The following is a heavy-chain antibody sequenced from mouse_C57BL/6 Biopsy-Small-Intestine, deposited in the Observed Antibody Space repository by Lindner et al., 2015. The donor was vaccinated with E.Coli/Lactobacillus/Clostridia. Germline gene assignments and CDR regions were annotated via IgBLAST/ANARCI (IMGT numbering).Heavy chain of an antibody. CDR2: IYPNSGGN. D-gene: IGHD1-1*01. CDR3: SIGSRTFDY. CDR1: GYTFTDNY. V-gene: IGHV1-34*01. Sequence: VQLQESGPELVRPGASVKMSCKASGYTFTDNYIHWVKQSHGKSLEWIGYIYPNSGGNGYNQKFRGKASLTVDKSSSTAYMELRSLTSEDSAVYYCSIGSRTFDYWGQGTALTVSS. J-gene: IGHJ2*01.